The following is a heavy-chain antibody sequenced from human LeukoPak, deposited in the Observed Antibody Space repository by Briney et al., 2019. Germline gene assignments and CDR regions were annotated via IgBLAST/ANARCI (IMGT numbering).Heavy chain of an antibody. J-gene: IGHJ4*02. Sequence: HPGGSLRLSCAASGFTFSSYAMHWVRQAPGKGLEWVAVTSFDRSDKFYADSVRGRFTISRDNSRNTLYLQLNSPRAEDTAVYYCATQPCSGGRCYLLHWGLGTLVTVSS. CDR1: GFTFSSYA. D-gene: IGHD2-15*01. CDR3: ATQPCSGGRCYLLH. V-gene: IGHV3-30*04. CDR2: TSFDRSDK.